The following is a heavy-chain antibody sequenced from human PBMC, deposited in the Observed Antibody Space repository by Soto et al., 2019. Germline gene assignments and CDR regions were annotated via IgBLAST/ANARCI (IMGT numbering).Heavy chain of an antibody. CDR1: GGSFSGYY. D-gene: IGHD5-12*01. CDR3: ARGAEMATIHFDY. J-gene: IGHJ4*02. V-gene: IGHV4-34*01. Sequence: PSETLSLTCAVYGGSFSGYYWSWIRQPPGKGLEWIGEINHSGSTNYNPSLKSRVTISVDTSKNQFSLKLSSVTAADTAVYYCARGAEMATIHFDYWGQGTLVTVS. CDR2: INHSGST.